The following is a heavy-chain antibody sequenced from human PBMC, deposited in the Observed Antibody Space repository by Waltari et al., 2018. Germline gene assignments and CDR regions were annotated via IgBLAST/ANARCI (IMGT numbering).Heavy chain of an antibody. CDR2: ISSSSSTI. CDR3: ARAGYDFWSGYSAEYFDY. D-gene: IGHD3-3*01. V-gene: IGHV3-48*01. Sequence: EVQLVESGGGLVQPGGSLRLSCAASGFTLSSYRMNWVRQAPGKGLEVVSYISSSSSTIYYADAVKGRFTISRDNAKNSLYLQMNSLRAEDTAVYYCARAGYDFWSGYSAEYFDYWGQGTLVTVSS. CDR1: GFTLSSYR. J-gene: IGHJ4*02.